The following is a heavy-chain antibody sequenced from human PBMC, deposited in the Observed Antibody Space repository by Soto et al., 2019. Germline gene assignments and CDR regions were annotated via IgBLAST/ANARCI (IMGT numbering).Heavy chain of an antibody. V-gene: IGHV3-30*18. CDR3: ANPSGYYFGLGSHDEASDM. Sequence: GGSLRLSCAASGFIFSGFGMHWVRQAPGKGLQWVAGISKDGSKKYYGDSVKGRFTISRDNSRKTLYLQMNGLRAEDTAVYYCANPSGYYFGLGSHDEASDMWGQGTVVTVS. CDR1: GFIFSGFG. D-gene: IGHD3-10*01. CDR2: ISKDGSKK. J-gene: IGHJ3*02.